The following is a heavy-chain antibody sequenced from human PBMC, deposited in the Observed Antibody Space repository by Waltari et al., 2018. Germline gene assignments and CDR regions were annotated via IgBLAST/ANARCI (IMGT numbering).Heavy chain of an antibody. V-gene: IGHV3-21*01. CDR3: ARDGSTSCLDV. Sequence: EVQLVESGGGLVKPGGSLRLSCPAPGFPFSSFSMNWRRQAPGKGLEWVSSISSSSSYIYYADSVKGRFTISRDNAKNSLYLQMNSLRAEDTAVYYCARDGSTSCLDVWGQGTTVTVSS. J-gene: IGHJ6*02. D-gene: IGHD2-2*01. CDR2: ISSSSSYI. CDR1: GFPFSSFS.